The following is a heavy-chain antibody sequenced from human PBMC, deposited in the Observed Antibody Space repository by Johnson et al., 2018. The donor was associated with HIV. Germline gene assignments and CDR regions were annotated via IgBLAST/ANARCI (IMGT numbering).Heavy chain of an antibody. J-gene: IGHJ3*02. Sequence: QMLLVESGGGVVQPGGSLRLSCAASGFTFSSYGMHWVRQATGKGLAWVACIRYDGSNKYYAASVKGRFTISRVNSKNTLYLQMNSLRAEDTAVYYCARGGPYYYDSSGYGAFDIWGQGTMVTGSS. CDR2: IRYDGSNK. V-gene: IGHV3-30*02. CDR3: ARGGPYYYDSSGYGAFDI. CDR1: GFTFSSYG. D-gene: IGHD3-22*01.